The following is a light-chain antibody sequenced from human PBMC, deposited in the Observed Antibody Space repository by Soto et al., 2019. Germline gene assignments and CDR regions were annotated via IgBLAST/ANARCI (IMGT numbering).Light chain of an antibody. CDR3: QQRSNWPPEGPFT. Sequence: EIVLTQSPATLSLSPGERATLSCRASQSVSSYLAGYQQKPGQAPSLLIYDASNRATGIPARFSGSGSGTDFTLTISSLEPEDFAVYYCQQRSNWPPEGPFTFGPGTKVDIK. CDR2: DAS. J-gene: IGKJ3*01. V-gene: IGKV3-11*01. CDR1: QSVSSY.